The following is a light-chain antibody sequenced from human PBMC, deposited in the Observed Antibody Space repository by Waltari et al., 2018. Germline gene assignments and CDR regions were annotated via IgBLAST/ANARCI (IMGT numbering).Light chain of an antibody. V-gene: IGLV2-14*03. CDR3: SSYTSTSTVL. CDR1: SSDVGALNY. CDR2: DVK. Sequence: QSDLSQPASMSGSPGPSFTVSCPGNSSDVGALNYVSCYQEYPGKAPKLIIYDVKNRPSGVSNRFSGSKSGNTASLTISVLQAEDEADYYCSSYTSTSTVLFGGGTKVTVL. J-gene: IGLJ2*01.